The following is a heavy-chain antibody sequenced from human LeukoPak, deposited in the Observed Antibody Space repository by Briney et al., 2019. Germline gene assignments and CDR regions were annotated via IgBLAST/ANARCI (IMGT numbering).Heavy chain of an antibody. CDR3: AKDDGSDYGSGSPIY. V-gene: IGHV3-21*01. CDR1: GFTFSSYS. D-gene: IGHD3-10*01. CDR2: ISSSSSYI. Sequence: GGSLRLSCAASGFTFSSYSMNWVRQAPGKGLEWVSSISSSSSYIYYADSVKGRFTISRDNAKNSLYLQMNSLRAEDTAVYYCAKDDGSDYGSGSPIYWGQGTLVTVSS. J-gene: IGHJ4*02.